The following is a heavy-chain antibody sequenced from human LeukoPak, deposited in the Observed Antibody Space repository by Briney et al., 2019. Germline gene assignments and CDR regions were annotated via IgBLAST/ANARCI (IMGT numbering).Heavy chain of an antibody. CDR2: INHSGST. CDR1: GGSFSGYY. CDR3: VNLGHCTTSSCQP. V-gene: IGHV4-34*01. Sequence: KPSETLSLTCAVYGGSFSGYYWSWIRQPPGKGLEWIGEINHSGSTNYNPSLKSRVTISVDTSKNQFSLKLSSVTAADTAVYYCVNLGHCTTSSCQPWGQGTLVTVSS. J-gene: IGHJ4*02. D-gene: IGHD2-2*01.